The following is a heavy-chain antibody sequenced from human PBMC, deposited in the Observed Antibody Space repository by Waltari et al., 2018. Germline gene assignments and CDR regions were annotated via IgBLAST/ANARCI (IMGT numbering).Heavy chain of an antibody. V-gene: IGHV4-4*02. Sequence: QVQLQESGPGLVKPSGTLSLTCAVSGGSISSSNWWSWVRQPPGKGLEWIGAFYHSGRTSDSTSLKSGVTIAVDKSKNKYSMKLSYVTAADTAVYYCARAGIWSGSRDAFDIWGQGTMVTVSS. CDR3: ARAGIWSGSRDAFDI. CDR2: FYHSGRT. D-gene: IGHD3-3*01. CDR1: GGSISSSNW. J-gene: IGHJ3*02.